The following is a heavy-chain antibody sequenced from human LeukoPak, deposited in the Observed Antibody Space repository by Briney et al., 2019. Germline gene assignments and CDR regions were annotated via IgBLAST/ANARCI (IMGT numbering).Heavy chain of an antibody. CDR3: ASEPAAGTGPDY. CDR1: GGSVSSGISY. V-gene: IGHV4-61*01. CDR2: ISDIDGS. Sequence: SETLSLTCSVYGGSVSSGISYWSWIRQPPGEGLEWIAYISDIDGSDYNPSLRGRVTISLDTSKNQFSLRPTSVTAADTAVYYCASEPAAGTGPDYWGQGTLVTVSS. J-gene: IGHJ4*02. D-gene: IGHD6-13*01.